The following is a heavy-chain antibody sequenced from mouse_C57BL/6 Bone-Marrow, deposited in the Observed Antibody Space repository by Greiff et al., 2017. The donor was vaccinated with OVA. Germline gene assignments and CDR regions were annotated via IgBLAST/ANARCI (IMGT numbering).Heavy chain of an antibody. CDR3: ASRGPIYYGNYGAY. CDR1: GYTFTDYY. V-gene: IGHV1-26*01. CDR2: INPNNGGT. D-gene: IGHD2-1*01. J-gene: IGHJ3*01. Sequence: EVQLQQSGPELVKPGASVKISCKASGYTFTDYYMNWVKQSHGKSLEWIGDINPNNGGTSYNQKFKGKATLTVDKSSSTAYMELRSLTSEDSAVYYCASRGPIYYGNYGAYWGQGTLVTVSA.